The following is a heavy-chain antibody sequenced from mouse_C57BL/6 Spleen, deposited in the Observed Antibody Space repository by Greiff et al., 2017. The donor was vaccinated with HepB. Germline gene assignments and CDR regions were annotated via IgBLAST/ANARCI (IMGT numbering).Heavy chain of an antibody. Sequence: VQLQQSGAELVKPGASVKLSCKASGYTFTEYPIHWVKQRSGQGLEWIGWFYPGSGSIKYNEKFKDKATLTADKSSSTCYMELSRLTSEDSAVYFGARHEDRGLRYGSHYFDYWGQGTTLTVSS. CDR3: ARHEDRGLRYGSHYFDY. CDR2: FYPGSGSI. D-gene: IGHD1-1*01. CDR1: GYTFTEYP. V-gene: IGHV1-62-2*01. J-gene: IGHJ2*01.